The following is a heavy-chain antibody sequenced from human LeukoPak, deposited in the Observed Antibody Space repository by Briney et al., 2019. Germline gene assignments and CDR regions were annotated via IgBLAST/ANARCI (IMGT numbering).Heavy chain of an antibody. D-gene: IGHD3-22*01. CDR3: ARGAYYYDSSGYYGAFDI. CDR1: GFTFSSYE. Sequence: RGSLRLSCAASGFTFSSYEMNWVRQAPGKGLEWVSYISSSGSIIYYADSVKGRFTISRDSAKNSLYLQMNSLRAEDTAVYYCARGAYYYDSSGYYGAFDIWGQGTMVTVSS. CDR2: ISSSGSII. V-gene: IGHV3-48*03. J-gene: IGHJ3*02.